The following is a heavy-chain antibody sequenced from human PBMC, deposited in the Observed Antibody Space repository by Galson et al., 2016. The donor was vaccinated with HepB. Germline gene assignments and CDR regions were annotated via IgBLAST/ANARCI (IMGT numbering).Heavy chain of an antibody. CDR2: ISYDGSNK. CDR3: AREVVPSANGYYYYCGMDV. CDR1: GFTFSSYA. Sequence: SLRLSCAASGFTFSSYAMHWVRQAPGKGLEWVAVISYDGSNKYYADSVKGRFTISRDNSKNTRYLQMNSLRAEDTAVYYCAREVVPSANGYYYYCGMDVWGPGTTVTVSS. V-gene: IGHV3-30-3*01. J-gene: IGHJ6*02. D-gene: IGHD2-2*01.